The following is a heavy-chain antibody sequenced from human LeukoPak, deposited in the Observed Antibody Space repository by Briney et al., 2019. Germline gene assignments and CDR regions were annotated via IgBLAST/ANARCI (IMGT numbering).Heavy chain of an antibody. J-gene: IGHJ4*02. CDR3: ATGSITMVRGVIPSTTDY. CDR1: GGTFSSYA. V-gene: IGHV1-69*05. CDR2: IIPIFGTA. D-gene: IGHD3-10*01. Sequence: SVKVSCKASGGTFSSYAISWVRQAPGQGLEWMGGIIPIFGTANYAQKFQGRVTITTDESTSTAYMELSSLRSEDTAVYYCATGSITMVRGVIPSTTDYWGQGTLVTVSS.